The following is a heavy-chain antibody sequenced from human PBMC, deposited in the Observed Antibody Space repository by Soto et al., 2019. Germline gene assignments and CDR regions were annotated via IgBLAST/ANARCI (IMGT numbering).Heavy chain of an antibody. CDR1: GYTFTGYY. V-gene: IGHV1-2*04. CDR3: ARSGPNIMHVYSSSWYVGSDAFDI. CDR2: INPNSGGT. D-gene: IGHD6-13*01. Sequence: QVQLVQSGAEVKKPGASVKVSCKASGYTFTGYYMHWVRQAPGQGLEWMGWINPNSGGTNYAQKFQGWVTMTRDTTISTAYMELSRLRSDDTAVYYCARSGPNIMHVYSSSWYVGSDAFDIWGQGTMVTVSS. J-gene: IGHJ3*02.